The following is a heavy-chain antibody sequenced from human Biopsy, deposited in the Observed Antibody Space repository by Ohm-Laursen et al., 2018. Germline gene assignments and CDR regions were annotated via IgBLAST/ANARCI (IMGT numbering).Heavy chain of an antibody. D-gene: IGHD2-15*01. Sequence: SQTLSLTCAVFGKTFSDYQWSWIRQPPGKGLEWIGQINQAGTTNYNPSLKSRVSTSADASKYEFSLRLTSVTAADTAVYLCGNEVHGRGYWGLGAQVTASS. CDR3: GNEVHGRGY. CDR2: INQAGTT. J-gene: IGHJ4*02. CDR1: GKTFSDYQ. V-gene: IGHV4-34*08.